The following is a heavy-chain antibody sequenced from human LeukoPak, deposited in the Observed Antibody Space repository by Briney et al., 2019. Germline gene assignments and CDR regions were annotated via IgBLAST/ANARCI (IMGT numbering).Heavy chain of an antibody. CDR2: IYHSGSA. D-gene: IGHD2-15*01. J-gene: IGHJ2*01. V-gene: IGHV4-4*02. CDR1: GGSISSSNW. CDR3: ARGPELGYCSGGSCYNYWYFDL. Sequence: SETLSLTCAVSGGSISSSNWWSWVRPPPGKGLEWIGEIYHSGSANYNPSLKSRVTITVDKSKNQFSLKLSSVTAADTAVYYCARGPELGYCSGGSCYNYWYFDLWGRGTLVTVSS.